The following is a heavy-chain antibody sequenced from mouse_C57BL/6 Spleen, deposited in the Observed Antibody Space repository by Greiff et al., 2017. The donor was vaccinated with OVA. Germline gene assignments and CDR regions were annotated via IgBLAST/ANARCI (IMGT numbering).Heavy chain of an antibody. J-gene: IGHJ3*01. Sequence: EVQLVESGGGLVQPKGSLKLSCAASGFSFNTYAMNWVRQAPGKGLEWVARIRSKSNNYATYYADSVKDRFTISRDDSESMLYLQMNNLKTEDTAMYYCVRHEGTAGGAWFAYWGQGTLVTVSA. CDR2: IRSKSNNYAT. V-gene: IGHV10-1*01. D-gene: IGHD3-3*01. CDR1: GFSFNTYA. CDR3: VRHEGTAGGAWFAY.